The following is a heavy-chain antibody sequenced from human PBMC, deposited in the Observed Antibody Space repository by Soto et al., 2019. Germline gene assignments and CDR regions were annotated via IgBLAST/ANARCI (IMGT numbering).Heavy chain of an antibody. CDR1: GYTLTELS. Sequence: ASVKVSCKVSGYTLTELSMHWVRQAPGKGLEWMGGFDPEDGETIYAQKFQGRVTMTEDTSTDTAYMELSSLRSEDTAVYYCATTRYGYYDSSGYYQPFDYWGQGALVTVSS. J-gene: IGHJ4*02. D-gene: IGHD3-22*01. CDR3: ATTRYGYYDSSGYYQPFDY. V-gene: IGHV1-24*01. CDR2: FDPEDGET.